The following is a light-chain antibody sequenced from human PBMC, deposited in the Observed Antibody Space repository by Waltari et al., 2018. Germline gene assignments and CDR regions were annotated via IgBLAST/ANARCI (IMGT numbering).Light chain of an antibody. CDR3: MQALEFPLT. CDR1: QSLLDSEDGNTY. J-gene: IGKJ4*01. Sequence: DIVMTQTPLSLPVTLGEPASISCRSSQSLLDSEDGNTYLEWYLQKPGQSPQLLIYEVSNRASGVSDRFSGSGSDTEFTLKISRVEAEDVGVYYCMQALEFPLTFGGGTKVEIK. V-gene: IGKV2-40*01. CDR2: EVS.